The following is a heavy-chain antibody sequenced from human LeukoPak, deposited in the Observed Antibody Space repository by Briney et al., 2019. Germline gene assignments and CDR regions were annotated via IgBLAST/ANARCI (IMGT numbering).Heavy chain of an antibody. V-gene: IGHV5-51*01. CDR2: IYPGDSDT. CDR3: ARVVVVPAAIGGYYFDY. D-gene: IGHD2-2*01. CDR1: GYSFTSYW. Sequence: GESLKISCKGSGYSFTSYWIDWVRQMPGKGLEWMGIIYPGDSDTRYSPSFQGQVTISADKSISTAYLQWSSLKASDTAMYYCARVVVVPAAIGGYYFDYWGQGTLVTVSS. J-gene: IGHJ4*02.